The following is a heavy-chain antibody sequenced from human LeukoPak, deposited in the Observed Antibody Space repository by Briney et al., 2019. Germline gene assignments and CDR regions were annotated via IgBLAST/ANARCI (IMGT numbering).Heavy chain of an antibody. CDR2: MNPNSGNT. V-gene: IGHV1-8*01. CDR1: GYTFTSYD. CDR3: ARVTLVDTAMVSPPHFDY. D-gene: IGHD5-18*01. Sequence: ASVKVSCKASGYTFTSYDINWVRQATGQGLEWMGWMNPNSGNTGYAQKFQCRVTMTRNTSISTAYMELSSLRSEDTAVYYCARVTLVDTAMVSPPHFDYWGQGTLVTVSS. J-gene: IGHJ4*02.